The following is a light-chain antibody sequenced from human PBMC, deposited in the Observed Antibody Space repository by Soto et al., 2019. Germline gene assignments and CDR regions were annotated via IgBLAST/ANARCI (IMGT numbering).Light chain of an antibody. J-gene: IGLJ1*01. CDR3: AAWDDSLNGYV. CDR2: SNN. CDR1: SSNIGSNP. Sequence: QSVLTQPSSASGTPGQRVTISCSGSSSNIGSNPVNWYQQLPGTAPKLLIYSNNQRPSGVPDRFSGSKSGTSASLAISGLQSEDEADYYCAAWDDSLNGYVFGTGTRSPS. V-gene: IGLV1-44*01.